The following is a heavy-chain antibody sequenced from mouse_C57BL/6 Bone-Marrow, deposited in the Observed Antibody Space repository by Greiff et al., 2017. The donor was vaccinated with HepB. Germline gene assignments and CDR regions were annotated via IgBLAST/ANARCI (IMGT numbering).Heavy chain of an antibody. CDR1: GYAFSSSW. CDR3: ARRSRQLRLSFDY. V-gene: IGHV1-82*01. D-gene: IGHD3-2*02. CDR2: IYPGDGDT. Sequence: QVQLQQSGPELVKPGASVKISCKASGYAFSSSWMNWVKQRPGKGLEWIGRIYPGDGDTNYNGKFKGKATLTADKSSSTAYMQLSSRTSEDSAVYFCARRSRQLRLSFDYWGQGTTLTVSS. J-gene: IGHJ2*01.